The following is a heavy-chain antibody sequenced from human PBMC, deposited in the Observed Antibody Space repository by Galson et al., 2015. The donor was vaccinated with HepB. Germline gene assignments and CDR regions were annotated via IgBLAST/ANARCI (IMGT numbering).Heavy chain of an antibody. CDR2: IKQDGSEK. D-gene: IGHD2-15*01. CDR3: VRGVVADPWGQGTLVTVSSGMDV. V-gene: IGHV3-7*03. Sequence: SLRLSCAASGFTFSSYWMSWVRQAPGKGLEWVANIKQDGSEKYYVDSVKGRFTISRDNAKNSLCLQMNSLRAEDTAVYYCVRGVVADPWGQGTLVTVSSGMDVWGQGTTVTVSS. CDR1: GFTFSSYW. J-gene: IGHJ6*02.